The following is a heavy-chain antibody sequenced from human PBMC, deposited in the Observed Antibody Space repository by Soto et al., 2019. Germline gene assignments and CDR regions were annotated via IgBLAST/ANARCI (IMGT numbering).Heavy chain of an antibody. V-gene: IGHV1-46*01. J-gene: IGHJ4*02. CDR2: INPSGGIT. Sequence: ASVKVSCKSSGYTFTSSYLHWVRQAPGQGLGWMGMINPSGGITNYAQRFQGRVSMTRDTSTTTVYMELNSLTSADTAVYYCAKRFCTSDSCYYFDSWGQGTLVTVSS. CDR3: AKRFCTSDSCYYFDS. D-gene: IGHD2-2*01. CDR1: GYTFTSSY.